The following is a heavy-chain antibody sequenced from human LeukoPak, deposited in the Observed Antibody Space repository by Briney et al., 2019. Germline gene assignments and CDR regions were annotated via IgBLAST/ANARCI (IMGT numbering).Heavy chain of an antibody. D-gene: IGHD2-15*01. V-gene: IGHV4-39*01. J-gene: IGHJ4*02. Sequence: SETLSLTRTVSGGSISSSSYYWGWIRQPPGKGLEWIGGIYYSGSTYYNPSLKSRVTISVDTSKNQFSLKLSSVTAADTAVYYCARFTVVAAKTEFDYWGQGTLVTVSS. CDR1: GGSISSSSYY. CDR2: IYYSGST. CDR3: ARFTVVAAKTEFDY.